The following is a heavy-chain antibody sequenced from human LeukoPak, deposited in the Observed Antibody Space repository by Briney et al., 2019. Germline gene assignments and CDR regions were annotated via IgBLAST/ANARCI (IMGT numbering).Heavy chain of an antibody. CDR2: IYYSGST. V-gene: IGHV4-31*03. CDR1: GGSISSGGYY. J-gene: IGHJ4*02. D-gene: IGHD4-17*01. Sequence: SETLPLTCTVSGGSISSGGYYWSWIRQHPGKGLEWIGYIYYSGSTYYNPSLKSRVTISVDTSKNQFSLKLSSVTAADTAVYYCAREMNYGDYALFDYWGQGTLVTVSS. CDR3: AREMNYGDYALFDY.